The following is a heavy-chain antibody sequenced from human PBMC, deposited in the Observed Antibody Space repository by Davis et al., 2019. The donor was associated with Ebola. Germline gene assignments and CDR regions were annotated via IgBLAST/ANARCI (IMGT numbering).Heavy chain of an antibody. CDR3: AREKYCGTDCYFWYFDL. J-gene: IGHJ2*01. Sequence: GESLKISCAASGFSFSDYRMHWVRQPPGKGLEWVAVIWSDGYKEYYADSVKGRFTISRDNSKNTVYLQMNNLRGDDTAVFFCAREKYCGTDCYFWYFDLWGRGTLVTVSS. D-gene: IGHD2-21*01. V-gene: IGHV3-33*01. CDR1: GFSFSDYR. CDR2: IWSDGYKE.